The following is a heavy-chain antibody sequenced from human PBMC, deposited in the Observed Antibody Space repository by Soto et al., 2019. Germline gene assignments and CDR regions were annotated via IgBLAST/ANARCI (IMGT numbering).Heavy chain of an antibody. CDR3: ARAGCSSTSCLNWFDH. Sequence: LSLTCAVSGYSISSGYYWGWIRQPPGKGLEWIGSIYHSGSTYYNPSLKSRVTISVDTSKNQFSLKLSSVTAADTAVYYCARAGCSSTSCLNWFDHWGQGTLVTVSS. CDR2: IYHSGST. D-gene: IGHD2-2*01. J-gene: IGHJ5*02. V-gene: IGHV4-38-2*01. CDR1: GYSISSGYY.